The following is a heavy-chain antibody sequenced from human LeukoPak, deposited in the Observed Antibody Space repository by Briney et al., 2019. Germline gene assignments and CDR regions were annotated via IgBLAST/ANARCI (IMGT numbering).Heavy chain of an antibody. J-gene: IGHJ4*02. Sequence: SETLSLNCTVSLYAINSGNYCGWIRQSPGKGLEWIGEINHRGSTNYNSSLKSRVTISVDTYKNQFSLKLSSVTAADTAVYYCARASYYYDSSGFQGGYYFDYWGQGTLVTVSS. D-gene: IGHD3-22*01. CDR1: LYAINSGNY. CDR3: ARASYYYDSSGFQGGYYFDY. CDR2: INHRGST. V-gene: IGHV4-38-2*02.